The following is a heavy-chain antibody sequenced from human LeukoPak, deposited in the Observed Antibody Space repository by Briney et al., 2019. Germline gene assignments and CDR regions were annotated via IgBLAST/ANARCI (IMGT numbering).Heavy chain of an antibody. CDR3: ARDGQYDFWSGYGGGYFDY. CDR2: INTNTGNP. D-gene: IGHD3-3*01. CDR1: GYTFTSYA. V-gene: IGHV7-4-1*02. J-gene: IGHJ4*02. Sequence: ASVKVSCKASGYTFTSYAMNWVRQAPGQGLGWMGWINTNTGNPTYAQGFTGRFVFSLDTSVSTAYLQISSLKAEDTAVYYCARDGQYDFWSGYGGGYFDYWGQGTLVTVSS.